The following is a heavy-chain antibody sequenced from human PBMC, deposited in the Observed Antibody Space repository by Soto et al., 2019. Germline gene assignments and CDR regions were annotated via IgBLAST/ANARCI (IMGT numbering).Heavy chain of an antibody. CDR1: GFTFSSSG. CDR2: IVVGSGNT. CDR3: ARHLAPAGPHDWYEP. V-gene: IGHV1-58*02. J-gene: IGHJ5*02. D-gene: IGHD6-13*01. Sequence: HIQLVQFGPEVKKPGTPVKVSCKASGFTFSSSGIHWVRQARGQRLEWIGWIVVGSGNTNYAQKFQERVTITRDVSTKTASMELTDLRSEYKAAYYCARHLAPAGPHDWYEPWGQGTLVTVST.